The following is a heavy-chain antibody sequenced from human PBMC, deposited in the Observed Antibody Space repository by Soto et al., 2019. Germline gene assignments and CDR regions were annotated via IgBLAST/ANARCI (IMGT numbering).Heavy chain of an antibody. CDR2: IIPIFGTA. D-gene: IGHD3-10*01. CDR1: GGTFSSYA. V-gene: IGHV1-69*06. CDR3: ARGALMVRGGWFDP. J-gene: IGHJ5*02. Sequence: QVQLVQSGAEVKKPGSSVKVSCKASGGTFSSYAISWVRQAPGQGLEWMGGIIPIFGTANYAQKFQGRVTITEHKSTSTAYMERSSLRSEDTAVYYCARGALMVRGGWFDPWGQGTLVTVSS.